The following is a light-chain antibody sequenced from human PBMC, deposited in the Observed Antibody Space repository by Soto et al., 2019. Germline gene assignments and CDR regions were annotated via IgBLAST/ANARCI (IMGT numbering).Light chain of an antibody. Sequence: EIVLTQSAGTLSLSPGERATLSSRASQSVSSSYLAWYQQKPAQAPRLLLYGASSRATGIPDRFSGSGSATDFTPTISRLEPEDFAVYYCQQYGSSPPITFGQGTRLEIK. V-gene: IGKV3-20*01. CDR3: QQYGSSPPIT. CDR2: GAS. CDR1: QSVSSSY. J-gene: IGKJ5*01.